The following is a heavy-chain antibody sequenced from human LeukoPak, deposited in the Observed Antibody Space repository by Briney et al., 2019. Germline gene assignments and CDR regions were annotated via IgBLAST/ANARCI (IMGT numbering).Heavy chain of an antibody. J-gene: IGHJ4*02. D-gene: IGHD4-17*01. CDR3: ARGPYDYGDYDFDY. CDR2: INSDGSST. CDR1: GFTFSSYW. V-gene: IGHV3-74*01. Sequence: GGSLRLSCAASGFTFSSYWMHWVRQAPGKGLVWVSRINSDGSSTSYADSVKGRFTISRDNAKNTLYLQTNSLRAEDTAVYYCARGPYDYGDYDFDYWGQGTLVTVSS.